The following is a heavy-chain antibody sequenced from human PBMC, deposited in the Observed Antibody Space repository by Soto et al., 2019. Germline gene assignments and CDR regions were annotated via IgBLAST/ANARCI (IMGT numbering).Heavy chain of an antibody. CDR3: AKDGWELLRGFDP. CDR2: ISGSGGST. D-gene: IGHD1-26*01. V-gene: IGHV3-23*01. Sequence: EVQLLESGGDLVQPGGSLRLSCAASGFTFSSYAMSWVRQAPGKGLEWVSAISGSGGSTNYADSVKGRFTISRDNSKNTLYLQMNSLRAEDTAVYYCAKDGWELLRGFDPWGQGTLVTVSS. J-gene: IGHJ5*02. CDR1: GFTFSSYA.